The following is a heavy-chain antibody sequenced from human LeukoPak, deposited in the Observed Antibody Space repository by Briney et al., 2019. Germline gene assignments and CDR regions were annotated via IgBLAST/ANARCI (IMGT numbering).Heavy chain of an antibody. CDR3: ARSSYYYDSSGYYYVVWAFDI. D-gene: IGHD3-22*01. CDR2: IYYSGST. CDR1: GGSISSYY. V-gene: IGHV4-59*08. Sequence: SETLSLTCTVSGGSISSYYWSWIRQPPGKGLEWIGYIYYSGSTNYNPSLKSRVTISVDTSKNQFSLKLSSVTAADTAVYYCARSSYYYDSSGYYYVVWAFDIWGQGTMVTVSS. J-gene: IGHJ3*02.